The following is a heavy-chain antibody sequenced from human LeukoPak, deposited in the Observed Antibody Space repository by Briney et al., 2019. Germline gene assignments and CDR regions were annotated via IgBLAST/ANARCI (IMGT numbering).Heavy chain of an antibody. V-gene: IGHV1-18*01. D-gene: IGHD2-15*01. CDR1: GYTLTSYG. CDR3: ARDLVATTNYYYYMDV. J-gene: IGHJ6*03. CDR2: ISAYNGNT. Sequence: ASVKVSCKASGYTLTSYGISWVRQAPGQGLEWMGWISAYNGNTNYAQKLQGRVTMTTDTSTSTAYMELRSLRSDDTAVYYCARDLVATTNYYYYMDVWGKGTTVTVSS.